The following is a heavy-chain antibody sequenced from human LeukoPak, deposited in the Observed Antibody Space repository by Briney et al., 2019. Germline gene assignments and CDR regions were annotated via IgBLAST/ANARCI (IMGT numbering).Heavy chain of an antibody. CDR2: IYHNGGT. D-gene: IGHD6-19*01. Sequence: SETLSLTCTVYGGSISSYYWSWIRQPPGKGLEWIGYIYHNGGTNYNPSLESRVSISMDTSKNQFSLRLNSLTAADTAVYFCVNSQWLAQFDYWGQGTLVTVSS. CDR1: GGSISSYY. V-gene: IGHV4-59*01. J-gene: IGHJ4*02. CDR3: VNSQWLAQFDY.